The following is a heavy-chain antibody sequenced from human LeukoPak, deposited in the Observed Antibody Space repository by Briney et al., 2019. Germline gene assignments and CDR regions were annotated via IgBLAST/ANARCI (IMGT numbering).Heavy chain of an antibody. CDR1: GVSISSSIYY. CDR2: IFYSGSA. J-gene: IGHJ4*02. Sequence: SETLSLTCNVSGVSISSSIYYWAWIRQPPGKGLEWIGSIFYSGSAYYSPSLKSRLAVPLDTSKNQFSLKLSSVTAADTAVYYCASQRDGHDYWGQGTLVTVSS. D-gene: IGHD5-24*01. CDR3: ASQRDGHDY. V-gene: IGHV4-39*01.